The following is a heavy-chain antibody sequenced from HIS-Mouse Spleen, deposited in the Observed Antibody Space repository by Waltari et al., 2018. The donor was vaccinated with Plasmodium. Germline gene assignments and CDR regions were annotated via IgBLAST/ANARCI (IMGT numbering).Heavy chain of an antibody. D-gene: IGHD6-6*01. Sequence: QVQLQESGPGLVKPSETLSLTCTVSGYSISSGYYWGWIRQPPGKGQGWIGRFYHSGRTYNNPPLKSRVTISVDTSKNQFSLKLSSVTAADTAVYYCARAESSIAARHYYYYGMDVWGQGTTVTVSS. CDR2: FYHSGRT. V-gene: IGHV4-38-2*02. CDR1: GYSISSGYY. CDR3: ARAESSIAARHYYYYGMDV. J-gene: IGHJ6*02.